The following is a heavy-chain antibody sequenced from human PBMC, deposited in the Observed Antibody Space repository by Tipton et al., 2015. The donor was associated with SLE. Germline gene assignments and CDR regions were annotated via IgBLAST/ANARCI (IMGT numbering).Heavy chain of an antibody. CDR1: GFSFSNSA. CDR2: IYVGAHST. Sequence: SLRLSCATSGFSFSNSAMSWVRQAPGQGLEWVSLIYVGAHSTAYADSVKGRFTISRDDSKNTLYLQMNTLRAEDTAVYYCARGVDYGDMHWYFDLWGRGTLVTVSS. J-gene: IGHJ2*01. D-gene: IGHD4-17*01. V-gene: IGHV3-23*03. CDR3: ARGVDYGDMHWYFDL.